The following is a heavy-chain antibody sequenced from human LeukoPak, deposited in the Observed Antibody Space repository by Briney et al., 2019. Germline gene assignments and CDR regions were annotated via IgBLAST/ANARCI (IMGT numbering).Heavy chain of an antibody. J-gene: IGHJ5*02. V-gene: IGHV1-18*01. CDR3: ARATGPSYYDFWSGYPFDP. CDR1: GYTFTSYG. CDR2: ISAYNGNT. Sequence: GASVKVSCKASGYTFTSYGISWVRQAPGQGLEWMGWISAYNGNTNYAQKLQGRVTMTTDTSTSTAYMELRSLRSDDTAVYYCARATGPSYYDFWSGYPFDPWGQGTLVTVSS. D-gene: IGHD3-3*01.